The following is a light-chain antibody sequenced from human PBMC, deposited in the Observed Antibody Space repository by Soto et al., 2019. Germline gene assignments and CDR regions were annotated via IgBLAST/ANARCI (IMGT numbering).Light chain of an antibody. CDR3: QQANSLPRT. V-gene: IGKV1-12*01. CDR2: AAT. Sequence: DIQMTQSPSSVSASVGARVTITCRASQGISNWLAWYQQKPRKAPQLLIYAATSLQSGVPSRFSGSGSGTDFTLSISSLQPEDFANYYCQQANSLPRTFGQGTKVEIK. J-gene: IGKJ1*01. CDR1: QGISNW.